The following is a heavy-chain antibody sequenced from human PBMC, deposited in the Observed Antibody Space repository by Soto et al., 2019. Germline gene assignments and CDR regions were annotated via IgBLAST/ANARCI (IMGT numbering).Heavy chain of an antibody. CDR3: ASGYYHGSGSYYTLDV. V-gene: IGHV1-2*02. CDR2: INPNSGGT. J-gene: IGHJ6*02. Sequence: ASVKVSCKASGYTFTGYYVHWVRQAPGQGLEWMGWINPNSGGTNYAQKFQGRVTMTRDTSISTAYMELSRLRSDDTAVYYCASGYYHGSGSYYTLDVWGPGTTVTVSS. D-gene: IGHD3-10*01. CDR1: GYTFTGYY.